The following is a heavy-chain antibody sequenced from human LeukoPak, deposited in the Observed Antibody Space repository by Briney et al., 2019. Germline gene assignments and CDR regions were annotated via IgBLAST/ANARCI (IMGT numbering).Heavy chain of an antibody. D-gene: IGHD1-26*01. J-gene: IGHJ5*01. Sequence: ASVKVSCKASGYTFTGYYLHWVRQAPGQGLEWMGCVNPNSGDTNYAQKFQGSVTMTRDTAISTVYMELSRLRSDDTAVYYCARASGSYWWFDSWGQGTLVTVSS. CDR3: ARASGSYWWFDS. CDR1: GYTFTGYY. CDR2: VNPNSGDT. V-gene: IGHV1-2*02.